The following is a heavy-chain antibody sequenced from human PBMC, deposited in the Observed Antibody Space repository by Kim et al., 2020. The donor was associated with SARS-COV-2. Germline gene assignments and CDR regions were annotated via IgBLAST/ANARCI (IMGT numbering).Heavy chain of an antibody. V-gene: IGHV5-51*01. J-gene: IGHJ1*01. Sequence: GESLKISCKASGYSFTTYWIGWVRQMPGKGLDWMGVIYPGDSETRYSRSFQGRVTISADKSIRTAYLQWSTLKASDSAMYYCASGARGRWDSSGHYSDKAAYFHLWGQGTLVTVSS. CDR2: IYPGDSET. CDR1: GYSFTTYW. D-gene: IGHD3-22*01. CDR3: ASGARGRWDSSGHYSDKAAYFHL.